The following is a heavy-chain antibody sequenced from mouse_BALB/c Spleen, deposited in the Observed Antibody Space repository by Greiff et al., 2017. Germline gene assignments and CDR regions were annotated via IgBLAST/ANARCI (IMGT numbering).Heavy chain of an antibody. CDR2: IYPGDGDT. CDR3: AREEGYDGAWFAY. Sequence: VQLQQSVPELVKPGASVKISCKASGYAFSSSWMNWVKQRPGQGLEWIGRIYPGDGDTNYNGKFKGKATLTADKSSSTAYMQLSILTSVDSAVYFCAREEGYDGAWFAYWGQGTLVTVSA. D-gene: IGHD2-2*01. V-gene: IGHV1-82*01. J-gene: IGHJ3*01. CDR1: GYAFSSSW.